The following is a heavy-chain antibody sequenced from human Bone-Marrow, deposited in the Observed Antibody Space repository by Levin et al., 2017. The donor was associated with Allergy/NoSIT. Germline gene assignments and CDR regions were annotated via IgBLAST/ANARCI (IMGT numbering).Heavy chain of an antibody. V-gene: IGHV3-21*01. D-gene: IGHD1-26*01. CDR1: GFTFSSHS. CDR2: ITSSSNYI. Sequence: GESLKISCAASGFTFSSHSMNWVRQAPGKGLEWISSITSSSNYIYYADSLKGRFTISRDNAKNSLYLQMNSLRAEDTAVYYCARDREQWVAFDIWGQGTMVTVSS. CDR3: ARDREQWVAFDI. J-gene: IGHJ3*02.